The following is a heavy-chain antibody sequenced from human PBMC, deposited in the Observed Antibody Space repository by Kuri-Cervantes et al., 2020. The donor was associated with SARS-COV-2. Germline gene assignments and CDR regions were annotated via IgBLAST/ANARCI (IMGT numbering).Heavy chain of an antibody. Sequence: SETLSLTCTVSGGSISSHYWSWIRQPPGKGLEWIGYIYYSGSTNYNPSLKSRVTISVDTSKNQFSLKLSSVTAADTAVYYCARHDYGEGRGAFDIWGQGKMVTVSS. J-gene: IGHJ3*02. CDR3: ARHDYGEGRGAFDI. CDR2: IYYSGST. D-gene: IGHD4-17*01. CDR1: GGSISSHY. V-gene: IGHV4-59*11.